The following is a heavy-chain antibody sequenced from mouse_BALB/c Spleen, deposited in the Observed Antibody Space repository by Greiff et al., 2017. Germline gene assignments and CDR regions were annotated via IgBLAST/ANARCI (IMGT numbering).Heavy chain of an antibody. D-gene: IGHD4-1*01. CDR2: IDTSDSYT. J-gene: IGHJ2*01. Sequence: QVQLQQPGAELVMPGASVKMSCKASGYTFTDYWMHWVKQRPGQGLEWIGAIDTSDSYTSYNQKFKGKATLTVDESSSTAYMQLSSLTSEDSAVYYCGRGGKLGDYFDYWGQGTTLTVSS. CDR1: GYTFTDYW. CDR3: GRGGKLGDYFDY. V-gene: IGHV1-69*01.